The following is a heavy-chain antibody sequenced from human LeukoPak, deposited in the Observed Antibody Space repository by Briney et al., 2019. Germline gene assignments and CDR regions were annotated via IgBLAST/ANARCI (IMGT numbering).Heavy chain of an antibody. CDR3: AKAFSNSWQFDP. D-gene: IGHD6-13*01. J-gene: IGHJ5*02. CDR1: GFTFSSYS. V-gene: IGHV3-23*01. CDR2: ISETSSHT. Sequence: PGGSLRLSCAASGFTFSSYSMTWVRQAPGQGLEWVSSISETSSHTYYADSVKGRFTISRDNTKSTLFLQMNSLRVEDTAIYYCAKAFSNSWQFDPWGQGTLVTVSS.